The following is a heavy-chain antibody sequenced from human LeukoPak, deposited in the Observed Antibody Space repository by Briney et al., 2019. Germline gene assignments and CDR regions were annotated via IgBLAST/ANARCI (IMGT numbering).Heavy chain of an antibody. CDR2: IYYSGNT. D-gene: IGHD1-1*01. CDR1: GGSISYYY. V-gene: IGHV4-59*01. CDR3: ARYRATGAPFDY. Sequence: SETLSLTCTVSGGSISYYYWSWIRQPPGKGLEWIGYIYYSGNTNYNPSLKSRVTISVDTSKNQVSLKLSSVTAADTAVYFCARYRATGAPFDYWGQGTLVTVSS. J-gene: IGHJ4*02.